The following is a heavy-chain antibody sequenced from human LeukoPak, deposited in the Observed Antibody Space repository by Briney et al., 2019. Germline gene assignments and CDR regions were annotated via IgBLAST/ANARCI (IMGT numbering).Heavy chain of an antibody. CDR2: IYTSGST. Sequence: SETLSLICTVSGGSISSYYWSWIRQPAGKGLEWIGRIYTSGSTNYNPSLKSRVTITVDTSKNQFSLKLSSVTAADTAVYYCARELLMEDVGNWFDPWGQGTLVTVSS. D-gene: IGHD3-10*01. V-gene: IGHV4-4*07. CDR3: ARELLMEDVGNWFDP. J-gene: IGHJ5*02. CDR1: GGSISSYY.